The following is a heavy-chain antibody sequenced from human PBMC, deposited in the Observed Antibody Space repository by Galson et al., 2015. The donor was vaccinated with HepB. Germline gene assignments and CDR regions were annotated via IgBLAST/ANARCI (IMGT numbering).Heavy chain of an antibody. D-gene: IGHD3-22*01. Sequence: SVKVSCKASGYTFTSYAMHWVRQAPGQRLEWMGWINAGNGNTKYSQKFQGRVTITRDTSASTAYMELSSLRSKDTAVYYCARGGGYYDSSGYYYRLGDLDYWGQGTLVTVSS. V-gene: IGHV1-3*01. J-gene: IGHJ4*02. CDR2: INAGNGNT. CDR3: ARGGGYYDSSGYYYRLGDLDY. CDR1: GYTFTSYA.